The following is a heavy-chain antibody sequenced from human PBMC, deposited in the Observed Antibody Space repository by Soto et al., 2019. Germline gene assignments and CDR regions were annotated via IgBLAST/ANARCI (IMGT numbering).Heavy chain of an antibody. CDR1: GGSFSGYY. D-gene: IGHD2-2*01. CDR3: ARGEYQLYNWFDP. J-gene: IGHJ5*02. Sequence: QVQLQQWGAGLLKPSETLSLTCAVYGGSFSGYYWSWIRQPPGKGLEWIGEINHSGSTNYNPSLKSRVTISVDTSKNQFSLKLSSVTAADTAVYYCARGEYQLYNWFDPWGQGTLVTVS. V-gene: IGHV4-34*01. CDR2: INHSGST.